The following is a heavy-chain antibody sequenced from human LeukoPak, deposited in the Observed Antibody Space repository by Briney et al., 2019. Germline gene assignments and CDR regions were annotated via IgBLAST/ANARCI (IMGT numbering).Heavy chain of an antibody. Sequence: ASVKVSCKASGGTFSSYAISWVRQAPGQGLEWMGGIIPIFGTANYAQKFQGRVTITADESTSTAYMELSSLRSEDTAVYYCARDLRDSTFYYYYMDVWGKGTTVTVSS. CDR1: GGTFSSYA. V-gene: IGHV1-69*01. CDR3: ARDLRDSTFYYYYMDV. J-gene: IGHJ6*03. CDR2: IIPIFGTA. D-gene: IGHD6-13*01.